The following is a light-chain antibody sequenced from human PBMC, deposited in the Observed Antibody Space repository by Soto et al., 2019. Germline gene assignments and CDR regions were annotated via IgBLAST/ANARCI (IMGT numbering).Light chain of an antibody. V-gene: IGLV1-40*01. J-gene: IGLJ3*02. CDR1: TSNLGAGYD. CDR2: GNR. CDR3: QAYDYALTASV. Sequence: QSALTQPPSVSGAPGQRVTLSCTGNTSNLGAGYDVHWYQQLPGAAPKLVIFGNRNRPSGVPERFSGSKSGTSASLAITGLQAEDEADYYCQAYDYALTASVFGGGTKLTVL.